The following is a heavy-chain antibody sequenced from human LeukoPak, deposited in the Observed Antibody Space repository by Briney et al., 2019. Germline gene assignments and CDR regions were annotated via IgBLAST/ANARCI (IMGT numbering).Heavy chain of an antibody. J-gene: IGHJ5*02. Sequence: SVKVSFKASVYTCTGYYMHWVRQAPGQGLEWMGWINPNSGGTNYAQKFQGRVTMTRDTSISTAYMELSRLRSDATAVYYCARAPSWFGELSWGQGTLATVSS. CDR1: VYTCTGYY. D-gene: IGHD3-10*01. CDR2: INPNSGGT. V-gene: IGHV1-2*02. CDR3: ARAPSWFGELS.